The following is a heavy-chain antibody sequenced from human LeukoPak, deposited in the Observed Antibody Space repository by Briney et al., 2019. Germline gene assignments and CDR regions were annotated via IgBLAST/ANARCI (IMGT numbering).Heavy chain of an antibody. CDR2: IYPSSGGT. CDR1: GYTSTNYH. Sequence: ASVKVSCKASGYTSTNYHMHWVRQAPGQGLEWMGRIYPSSGGTNYAQKFQGRITLTTDTSINTAYMELSRLRFDDTAVYYCARDLPFEDWGQGTLVTVSS. D-gene: IGHD2/OR15-2a*01. CDR3: ARDLPFED. V-gene: IGHV1-2*06. J-gene: IGHJ4*02.